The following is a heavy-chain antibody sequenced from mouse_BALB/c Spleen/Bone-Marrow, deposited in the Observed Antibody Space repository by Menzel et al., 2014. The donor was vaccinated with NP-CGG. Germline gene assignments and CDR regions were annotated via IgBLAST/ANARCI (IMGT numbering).Heavy chain of an antibody. CDR2: INPTRGYT. D-gene: IGHD1-1*01. Sequence: QVQLKDSAPELARPGASVKMSCKASGYTFTSFTIQWIKRRPGQGLEWIGYINPTRGYTDYNQKFKDRTTLTADKSSSTTYMQLTSLTSEDSAVYYCAREATYYAYFDYWGQGTALAVSS. CDR1: GYTFTSFT. V-gene: IGHV1-4*02. CDR3: AREATYYAYFDY. J-gene: IGHJ2*01.